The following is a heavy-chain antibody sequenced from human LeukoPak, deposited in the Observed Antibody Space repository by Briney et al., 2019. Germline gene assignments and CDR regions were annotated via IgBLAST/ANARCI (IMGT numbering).Heavy chain of an antibody. V-gene: IGHV1-2*02. CDR3: ARDPAQSYYTDV. J-gene: IGHJ6*03. CDR1: GYRFTAYY. CDR2: INPKSPGT. Sequence: ASVKVSYKASGYRFTAYYIHWVRQAPGQGLEWMGWINPKSPGTNYAQKFQGRVTMTRDTSISTAYMELSSLTSDDTAVYYCARDPAQSYYTDVWGIGTPVILSS.